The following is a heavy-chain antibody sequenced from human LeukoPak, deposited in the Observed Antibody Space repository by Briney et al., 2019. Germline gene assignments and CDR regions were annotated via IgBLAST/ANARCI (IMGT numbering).Heavy chain of an antibody. Sequence: ASVKVFCKASGYTFTSYGISWVRQAPGQGLEWMGWISAYNGNTNYAQKLQGRVTVTTDTSTSTAYMELRSLRSDDTAVYYCARYQSGYYYGSGSYSDGDYFDYWGQGTLVTVSS. CDR2: ISAYNGNT. CDR3: ARYQSGYYYGSGSYSDGDYFDY. CDR1: GYTFTSYG. D-gene: IGHD3-10*01. J-gene: IGHJ4*02. V-gene: IGHV1-18*01.